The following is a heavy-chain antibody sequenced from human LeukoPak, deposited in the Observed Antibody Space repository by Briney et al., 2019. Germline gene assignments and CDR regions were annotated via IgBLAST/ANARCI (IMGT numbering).Heavy chain of an antibody. D-gene: IGHD2-2*01. Sequence: SETLSLTCAVYGGSFSGYYWSWIGQPPGKGLEWIGEINHSGSTNYNPSLMSRVTISVDTSKNQFSLKLSSVTAADTAVYYCARGLEYQLLAYYYMDVWGKGTTVTVSS. J-gene: IGHJ6*03. CDR1: GGSFSGYY. V-gene: IGHV4-34*01. CDR3: ARGLEYQLLAYYYMDV. CDR2: INHSGST.